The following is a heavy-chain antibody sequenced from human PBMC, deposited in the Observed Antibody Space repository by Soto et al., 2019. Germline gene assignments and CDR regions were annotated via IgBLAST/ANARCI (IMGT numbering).Heavy chain of an antibody. CDR1: GFTFSSYA. V-gene: IGHV3-30-3*01. CDR3: ARPISIYYDSSGYYLKDFQH. J-gene: IGHJ1*01. CDR2: ISYDGSNK. Sequence: PGGSLRLSCAASGFTFSSYAMHWVRQAPGKGLEWVAVISYDGSNKYYADSVKGRFTISRDNSKNTLYLQMNSLRAEDTAVYYCARPISIYYDSSGYYLKDFQHWGQGTLVTVS. D-gene: IGHD3-22*01.